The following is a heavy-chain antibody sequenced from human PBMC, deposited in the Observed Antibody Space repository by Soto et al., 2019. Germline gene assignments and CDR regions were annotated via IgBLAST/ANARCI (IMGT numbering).Heavy chain of an antibody. V-gene: IGHV2-70*11. CDR2: IDWDDDK. J-gene: IGHJ6*03. CDR3: ARIRCSGGRVYYYVDV. Sequence: SGPTLVNPTQTLTLTCTFSGFSLSTSGMCVSWIRQPPGKALEWLARIDWDDDKYYSTSLKTRLTISKDTSKNQVVLTMTNMDPVDTATYYCARIRCSGGRVYYYVDVWGKGTTVTVSS. CDR1: GFSLSTSGMC. D-gene: IGHD2-15*01.